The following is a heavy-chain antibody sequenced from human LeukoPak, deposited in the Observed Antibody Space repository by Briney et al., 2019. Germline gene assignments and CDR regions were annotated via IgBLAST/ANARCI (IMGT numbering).Heavy chain of an antibody. D-gene: IGHD3-10*01. CDR3: ATPQMSYYGSGTHYSYYYVDV. V-gene: IGHV1-69*13. J-gene: IGHJ6*03. Sequence: SVKVSCRASRGAFTRAAVSWVRQAPGQGLEWMGGVLPLSGTANYAQKFQGRVTITADESTNTAYMELNSLTFQDTAVYYCATPQMSYYGSGTHYSYYYVDVWGRGTAVTVSS. CDR1: RGAFTRAA. CDR2: VLPLSGTA.